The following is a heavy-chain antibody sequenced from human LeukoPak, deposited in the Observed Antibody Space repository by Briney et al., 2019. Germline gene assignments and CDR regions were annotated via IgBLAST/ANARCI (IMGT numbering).Heavy chain of an antibody. V-gene: IGHV1-69*13. D-gene: IGHD2-21*01. CDR2: IIPIFGTA. J-gene: IGHJ6*03. CDR1: GGTFSSYA. CDR3: AREGIPGSREYYYYMDV. Sequence: SVKVACKASGGTFSSYAISWVRQAPGQGLEWMGGIIPIFGTANYAHKFQGRVTITADESTSTAYMELSSLRSEDTAVYYCAREGIPGSREYYYYMDVWGKGTTVTISS.